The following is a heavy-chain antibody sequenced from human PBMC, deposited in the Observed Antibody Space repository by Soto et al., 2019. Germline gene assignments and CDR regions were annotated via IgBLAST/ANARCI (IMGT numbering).Heavy chain of an antibody. CDR1: GDSIRNSNYY. D-gene: IGHD2-15*01. J-gene: IGHJ3*02. CDR2: IYYDGNS. CDR3: ARTRTRWYWAFDI. Sequence: QLQLQESGPGLVRPSETLSLTCSVSGDSIRNSNYYWGWIRQPPGKGLEWIGSIYYDGNSYYNPSLKSRVTISVDTSKNHFSLRLNSVTAADTALYYCARTRTRWYWAFDIWGQGTMVTVSS. V-gene: IGHV4-39*02.